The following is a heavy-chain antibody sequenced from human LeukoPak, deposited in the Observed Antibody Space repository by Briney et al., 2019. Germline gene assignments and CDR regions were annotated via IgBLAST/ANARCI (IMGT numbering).Heavy chain of an antibody. CDR1: GFTFSSYS. CDR3: ASHTGRYYYGSGSYYFDY. CDR2: ISSSSSYI. Sequence: KPGGSLRLSCAASGFTFSSYSMNWVRQAPGKGLEWVSSISSSSSYIYYADSVKGRFTISRDNAKNSLYLQMYSLRAEDTAVYYCASHTGRYYYGSGSYYFDYWGQGTLVTVSS. D-gene: IGHD3-10*01. V-gene: IGHV3-21*01. J-gene: IGHJ4*02.